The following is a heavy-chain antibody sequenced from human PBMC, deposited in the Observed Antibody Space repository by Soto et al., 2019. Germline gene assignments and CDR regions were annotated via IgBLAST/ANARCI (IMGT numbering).Heavy chain of an antibody. Sequence: ASVKVSCKASGGTFSSYAISWVRQAPGQGLEWMGWINAGNGNTKYSQKFQGRVTITRDTSASTAYMELSSLRSEDTAVYYCARAVYSSSSWIDYWGQGTLVTVSS. CDR1: GGTFSSYA. J-gene: IGHJ4*02. D-gene: IGHD6-6*01. V-gene: IGHV1-3*01. CDR3: ARAVYSSSSWIDY. CDR2: INAGNGNT.